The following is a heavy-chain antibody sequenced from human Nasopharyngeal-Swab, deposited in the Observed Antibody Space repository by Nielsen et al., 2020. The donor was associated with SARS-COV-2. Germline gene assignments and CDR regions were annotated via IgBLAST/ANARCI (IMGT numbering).Heavy chain of an antibody. Sequence: GESLKISCEGSESSFSSYWINWVRQKPGKCLEWLGRLHPSDSYAKYSPSFQGHVTISADRSISTAYLQWSSLKASDTATYYCAITRLTPFDYWGQGTLVTVSS. J-gene: IGHJ4*02. CDR1: ESSFSSYW. CDR2: LHPSDSYA. V-gene: IGHV5-10-1*01. CDR3: AITRLTPFDY.